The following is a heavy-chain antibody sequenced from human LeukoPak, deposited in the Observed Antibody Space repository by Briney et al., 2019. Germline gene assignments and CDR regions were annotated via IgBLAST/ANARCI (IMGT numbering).Heavy chain of an antibody. J-gene: IGHJ3*02. CDR1: GLTFSSYS. CDR3: TKAVGGGRDAYDI. Sequence: GGSLRLSCAASGLTFSSYSMNWVRQAPGKGLEWVSSVFDSGAPTYYADSVKGRFTISRDNSKNTMYLQMESLRAEDTAVYYCTKAVGGGRDAYDIWGQGTLVTVSS. CDR2: VFDSGAPT. V-gene: IGHV3-23*01. D-gene: IGHD3-16*01.